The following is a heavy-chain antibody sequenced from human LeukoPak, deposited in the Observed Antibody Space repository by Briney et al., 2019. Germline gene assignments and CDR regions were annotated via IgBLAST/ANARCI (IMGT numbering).Heavy chain of an antibody. CDR3: AKVLLWEQQLGGIDY. D-gene: IGHD6-13*01. CDR2: ISGSGGST. CDR1: GFTFSSYA. V-gene: IGHV3-23*01. J-gene: IGHJ4*02. Sequence: QPGGPLRLSCAASGFTFSSYAMSWVRQAPGKGLEWVSAISGSGGSTYYADSVKGRFTISRDNSKNTLYLQMNSLRAEDTAVYYCAKVLLWEQQLGGIDYWGQGTLVTVSS.